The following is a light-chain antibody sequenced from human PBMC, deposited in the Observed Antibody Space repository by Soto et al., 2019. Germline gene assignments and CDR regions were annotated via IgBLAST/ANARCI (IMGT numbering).Light chain of an antibody. CDR2: EVS. V-gene: IGLV2-14*01. CDR3: SSYTSSNTWV. Sequence: QSALTQPASVSGSPGQSITISCTGTSSDVGNYNYVSWYQQHPGKAPKLMIYEVSNRPSGVSRRFSGSKSGNTASLTISGLQAEDEAYYYCSSYTSSNTWVFGGGTKLTVL. J-gene: IGLJ3*02. CDR1: SSDVGNYNY.